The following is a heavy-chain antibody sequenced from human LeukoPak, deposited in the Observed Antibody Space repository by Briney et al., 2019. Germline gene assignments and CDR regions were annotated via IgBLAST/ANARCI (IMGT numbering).Heavy chain of an antibody. D-gene: IGHD3-10*01. Sequence: SETLSLTCTVSGGSISTSNYYWGWIRQPPGKGLEWIGNIFYSGSTYYSPSLKSRVTISVDTSKNQFSLKLSSVTAADTAVYYCARESGRHYGIFWGQGTLVTVSS. J-gene: IGHJ4*02. CDR1: GGSISTSNYY. CDR3: ARESGRHYGIF. V-gene: IGHV4-39*07. CDR2: IFYSGST.